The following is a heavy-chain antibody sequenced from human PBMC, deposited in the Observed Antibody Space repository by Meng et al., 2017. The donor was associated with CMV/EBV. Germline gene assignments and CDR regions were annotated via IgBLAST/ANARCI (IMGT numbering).Heavy chain of an antibody. CDR2: IYTSGST. V-gene: IGHV4-4*07. CDR1: GGSISSYY. CDR3: ARHGDTAMVVGIDY. J-gene: IGHJ4*02. Sequence: VQLQESGPGLVKPSEPLSLTCTVSGGSISSYYWSWIRQPAGKGLEWIGRIYTSGSTNYNPSLKSRVTMSVDTSKNQFSLKLSSVTAADTAVYYCARHGDTAMVVGIDYWGQGTLVTVSS. D-gene: IGHD5-18*01.